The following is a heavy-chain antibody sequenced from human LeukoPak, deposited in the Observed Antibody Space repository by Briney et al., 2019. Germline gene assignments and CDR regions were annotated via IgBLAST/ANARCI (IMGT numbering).Heavy chain of an antibody. V-gene: IGHV6-1*01. D-gene: IGHD2-15*01. J-gene: IGHJ5*02. CDR2: TYYRSKWYN. CDR1: GDSVSSNSAA. Sequence: SQTLLLTCAMSGDSVSSNSAAWNWIRQSPSRGLEWLGRTYYRSKWYNDYAESVKSRITINPDTSKNQFSLQLNSVTPDDTAVYFCARSHGGSSNWFDPWGQGTLVTVSS. CDR3: ARSHGGSSNWFDP.